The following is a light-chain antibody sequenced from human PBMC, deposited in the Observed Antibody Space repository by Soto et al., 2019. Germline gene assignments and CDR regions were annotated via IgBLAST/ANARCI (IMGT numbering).Light chain of an antibody. V-gene: IGKV1-5*03. J-gene: IGKJ1*01. CDR1: QSISSW. CDR2: RAS. CDR3: QQYNSFWT. Sequence: DIQMTQSPSTLSASVGDRVTITCWASQSISSWLAWYQQKPGKAPKLLIYRASSLESGVPSRISGSGSGTEFTLTISSLQPDDFGTYYCQQYNSFWTFGQGTKVEIK.